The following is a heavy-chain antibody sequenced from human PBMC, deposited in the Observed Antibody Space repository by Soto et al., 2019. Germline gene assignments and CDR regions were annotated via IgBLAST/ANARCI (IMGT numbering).Heavy chain of an antibody. CDR1: GFTFSSYA. Sequence: PGGSLRLSCAASGFTFSSYAMHWVRQAPGKGLEWVAVISYDGSNKYYADSVKGRFTISRDNSKNTLYLQMNSLRAEDTAVYYCAGLRGVRDGYNRDYYYYGMDVWGQGTTVTVSS. CDR3: AGLRGVRDGYNRDYYYYGMDV. CDR2: ISYDGSNK. J-gene: IGHJ6*02. D-gene: IGHD5-12*01. V-gene: IGHV3-30-3*01.